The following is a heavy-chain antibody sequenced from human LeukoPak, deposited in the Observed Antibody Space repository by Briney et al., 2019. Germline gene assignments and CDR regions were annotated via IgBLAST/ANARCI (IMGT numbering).Heavy chain of an antibody. J-gene: IGHJ5*02. V-gene: IGHV4-39*01. CDR2: IYYSGST. D-gene: IGHD3-3*01. CDR3: ARHLNDFLSGYYPNWFDP. Sequence: SETLSLTCTVSGGSISSSSYYWGWIRQPPGKGLEWIGSIYYSGSTYYNPSLKSRVTISVDTSKNQFSLKLSSVTAADAAVYYCARHLNDFLSGYYPNWFDPWGQGTLVTVSS. CDR1: GGSISSSSYY.